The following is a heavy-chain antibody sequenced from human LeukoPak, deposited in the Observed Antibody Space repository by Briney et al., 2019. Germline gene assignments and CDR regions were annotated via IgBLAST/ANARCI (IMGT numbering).Heavy chain of an antibody. J-gene: IGHJ6*03. D-gene: IGHD2-21*01. CDR1: GGTFSSYA. CDR2: TNPITGTP. Sequence: GSSVKVSCKASGGTFSSYAISWVRQAPGQGLEWMGETNPITGTPNYAQKFQGRLTITTDESTSTFYMELSSLTSEDTAVYYCARDSRDLEDNYYYMDVWGKGTTVTVSS. V-gene: IGHV1-69*05. CDR3: ARDSRDLEDNYYYMDV.